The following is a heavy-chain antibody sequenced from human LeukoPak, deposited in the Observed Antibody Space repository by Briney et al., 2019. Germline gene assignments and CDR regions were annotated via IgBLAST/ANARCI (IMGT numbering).Heavy chain of an antibody. CDR1: GFTFSSYA. J-gene: IGHJ4*02. CDR2: ISGSGAGT. V-gene: IGHV3-23*01. D-gene: IGHD3-22*01. Sequence: GGSLRLSCAASGFTFSSYAMSWVRQAPGKGLEWVSGISGSGAGTYYTDSVKGRLTISRDNSKNTVYLQMNSLRAEDTAVYYCASHDYYESSLGYYFGYWGQGTLVTVSS. CDR3: ASHDYYESSLGYYFGY.